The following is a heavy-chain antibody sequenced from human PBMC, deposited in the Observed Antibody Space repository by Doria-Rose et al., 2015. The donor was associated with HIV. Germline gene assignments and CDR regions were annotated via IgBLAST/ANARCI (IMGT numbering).Heavy chain of an antibody. CDR1: GVSLSSPGMG. V-gene: IGHV2-26*01. D-gene: IGHD6-13*01. J-gene: IGHJ4*02. CDR2: IFSDDER. Sequence: QESGPVLVKPTETLTLTCTVSGVSLSSPGMGVSWIRQPPGKALEWLANIFSDDERSYKTSLYSRLTISRGTSKRQVVLTMTDMDPVDTATYYCARIKSSRWYHKYYFDFWGQGTLVIASA. CDR3: ARIKSSRWYHKYYFDF.